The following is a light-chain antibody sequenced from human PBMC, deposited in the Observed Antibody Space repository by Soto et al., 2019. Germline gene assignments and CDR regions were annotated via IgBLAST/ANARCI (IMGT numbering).Light chain of an antibody. CDR1: QDISNH. CDR2: VAS. J-gene: IGKJ1*01. V-gene: IGKV1-17*03. CDR3: LQHNSYPRT. Sequence: DIQMTQSPSAMSASVGDRVTITCRASQDISNHVAWFQQKPGKVPKRLIYVASSLQSGVPSRFSGSGSGTEVTLTISSLQPEDFATYYCLQHNSYPRTFGQGTKVEIK.